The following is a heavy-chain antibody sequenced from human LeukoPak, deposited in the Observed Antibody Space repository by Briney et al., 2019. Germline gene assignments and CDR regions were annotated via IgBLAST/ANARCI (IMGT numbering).Heavy chain of an antibody. Sequence: GGSLRLSCAASGFTFSSYWMSWVRQAPGKGLEWVANIKQDGSEKYYVDSVKGRFTISRDNAKNPLYLQMNSLRAEDTAVYYCARSTNLLPGIAAAGSSALFDYWGQGTLVTVSS. CDR2: IKQDGSEK. D-gene: IGHD6-13*01. J-gene: IGHJ4*02. CDR3: ARSTNLLPGIAAAGSSALFDY. V-gene: IGHV3-7*01. CDR1: GFTFSSYW.